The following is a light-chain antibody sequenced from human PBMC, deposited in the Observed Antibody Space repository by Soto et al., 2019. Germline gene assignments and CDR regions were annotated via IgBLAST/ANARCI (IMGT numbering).Light chain of an antibody. CDR2: GAS. V-gene: IGKV3-20*01. J-gene: IGKJ1*01. CDR3: QQYVASPPT. CDR1: QSVSSSH. Sequence: EIVLTQSPRTLPLSPGERATLSCGASQSVSSSHFAWYQQKPGQAPRLLIYGASSRATGLPHRFSGSGSGTDFTLTINSLEAEDFAVYYCQQYVASPPTFGQGTKVEVK.